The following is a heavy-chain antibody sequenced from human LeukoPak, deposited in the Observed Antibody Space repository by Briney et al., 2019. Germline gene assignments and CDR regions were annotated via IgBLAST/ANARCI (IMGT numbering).Heavy chain of an antibody. CDR1: GYTFSDYY. Sequence: ASVKVSCKASGYTFSDYYTHWVRQAPGQGLEWMGWINPNSGGTRYAQQFQGRVTMTRDTSIGTVYMELSTLRSDDTAVYYCARDLSTSSNWELDYWDQGTLVTVSS. J-gene: IGHJ4*02. D-gene: IGHD1-1*01. CDR3: ARDLSTSSNWELDY. V-gene: IGHV1-2*02. CDR2: INPNSGGT.